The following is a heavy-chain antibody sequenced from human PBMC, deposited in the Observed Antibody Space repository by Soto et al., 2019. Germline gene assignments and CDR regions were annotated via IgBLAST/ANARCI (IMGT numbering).Heavy chain of an antibody. J-gene: IGHJ5*02. V-gene: IGHV4-31*03. Sequence: SETLSLTCTVSCGSISSGGYYWSWIRQHPGKGLEWIGYIYYSGSTYYNPSLKSRVTISVDTSKNQFSLKLSSVTAADTAVYYCARRRYYDSSGYYFPKSWFDPWGQGTLVTVSS. CDR3: ARRRYYDSSGYYFPKSWFDP. CDR1: CGSISSGGYY. CDR2: IYYSGST. D-gene: IGHD3-22*01.